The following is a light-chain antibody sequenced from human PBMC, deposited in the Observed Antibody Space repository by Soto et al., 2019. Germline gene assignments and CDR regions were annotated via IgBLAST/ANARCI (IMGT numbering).Light chain of an antibody. J-gene: IGKJ4*01. Sequence: IVLTQSPGTLSLSPGERTTLSCRASQSISRYLAWYQQKPGQAPRLLIYGASTRATGIPARFSGSGSGTEFTLTISSLQSEDFAVYYCQQYNNWPLTFGGGTNVDIK. V-gene: IGKV3-15*01. CDR2: GAS. CDR3: QQYNNWPLT. CDR1: QSISRY.